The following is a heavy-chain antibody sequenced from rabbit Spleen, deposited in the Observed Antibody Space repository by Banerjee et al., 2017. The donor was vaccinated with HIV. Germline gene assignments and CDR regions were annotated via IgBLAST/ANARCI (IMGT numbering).Heavy chain of an antibody. Sequence: QEQLVESGGGLVKPEGSLKLSCTASGFSFSNKAVMCWVRQTPGKGLEWIACINAVTGKAVYASWAKGRFTSSKTSSTTVDLKMTSLTAADTATYFCARGVIGDGNYIHDINLWGPGTLVTVS. J-gene: IGHJ4*01. CDR1: GFSFSNKAV. V-gene: IGHV1S45*01. D-gene: IGHD1-1*01. CDR3: ARGVIGDGNYIHDINL. CDR2: INAVTGKA.